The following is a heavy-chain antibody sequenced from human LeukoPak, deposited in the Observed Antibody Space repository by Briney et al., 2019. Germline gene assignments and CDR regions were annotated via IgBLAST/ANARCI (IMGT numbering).Heavy chain of an antibody. CDR2: IYYSGST. CDR3: VRLVGGDIDY. CDR1: GGSISSYY. J-gene: IGHJ4*02. Sequence: SKTLSLTCTVSGGSISSYYWSWIRQPPGKGLEWIGYIYYSGSTNYTPSLKSRITISVDTSRNQFSLQLNSVTPEDTAVYYCVRLVGGDIDYWGQGTLVTVSS. D-gene: IGHD5-12*01. V-gene: IGHV4-59*12.